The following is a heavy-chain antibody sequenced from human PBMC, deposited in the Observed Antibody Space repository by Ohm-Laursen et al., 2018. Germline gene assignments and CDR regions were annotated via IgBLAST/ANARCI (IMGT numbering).Heavy chain of an antibody. CDR2: IIPILGIA. CDR3: ARASLYGSGSLLNY. V-gene: IGHV1-69*04. Sequence: ASVKVSCKVSGYTFTSYGISWVRQAPGQGFEWMGRIIPILGIANYAQKFQGRVTITADKSTSTAYMELSSLRSEDTAVYYCARASLYGSGSLLNYWGQGTLVTVSS. CDR1: GYTFTSYG. D-gene: IGHD3-10*01. J-gene: IGHJ4*02.